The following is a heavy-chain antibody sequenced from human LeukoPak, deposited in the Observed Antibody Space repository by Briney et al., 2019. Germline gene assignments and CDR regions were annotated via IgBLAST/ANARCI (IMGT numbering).Heavy chain of an antibody. CDR2: ISSSSSYI. J-gene: IGHJ6*02. D-gene: IGHD3-10*01. CDR1: GFTFSSYS. CDR3: AEGWFSGYYYYGMDV. V-gene: IGHV3-21*01. Sequence: GGSLRLSCAASGFTFSSYSMKWVRQAPGKGLEWVSSISSSSSYIYYADSVKGRFTISRDNAKNSLYLQMNSMRAEDTAVYYWAEGWFSGYYYYGMDVWGQGTTVTVSS.